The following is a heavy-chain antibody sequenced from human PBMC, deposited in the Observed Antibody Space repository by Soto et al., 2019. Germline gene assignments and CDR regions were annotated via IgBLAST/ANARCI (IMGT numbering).Heavy chain of an antibody. CDR1: GFTFSSYW. CDR3: ARATDYYDSSGLPFDY. Sequence: EVQLVESGGGLVQPGGSLRLSCAASGFTFSSYWMHWVRQAPGKGLVWVSRINSDGSSTSYADSVKGRFTISRDNAKSTLYLQMNSLRAEDTAVYYCARATDYYDSSGLPFDYWGQGTLVTVSS. V-gene: IGHV3-74*01. CDR2: INSDGSST. D-gene: IGHD3-22*01. J-gene: IGHJ4*02.